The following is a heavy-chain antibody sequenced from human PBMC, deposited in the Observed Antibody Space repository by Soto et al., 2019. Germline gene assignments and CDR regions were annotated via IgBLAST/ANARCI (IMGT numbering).Heavy chain of an antibody. CDR2: IYYSGST. V-gene: IGHV4-59*01. J-gene: IGHJ3*01. CDR1: GGSISSYY. CDR3: GRVLRVWDAFDV. Sequence: PSETLSLTCTVSGGSISSYYWSWIRQPPGKGLEWIGYIYYSGSTNYNPSLKSRVTISVDTSKNQFSLKLSSVTAADTAVYYCGRVLRVWDAFDVWGQGTMVTVSS. D-gene: IGHD3-16*01.